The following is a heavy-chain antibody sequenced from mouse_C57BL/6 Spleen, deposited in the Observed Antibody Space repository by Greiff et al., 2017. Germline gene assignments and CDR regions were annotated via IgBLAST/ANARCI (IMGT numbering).Heavy chain of an antibody. CDR2: IYPGSGST. CDR3: ARRGYYLYAMDY. Sequence: VQLQQPGAELVKPGASVKMSCKASGYTFTSYWITWVKQRPGQGLEWIGDIYPGSGSTNYNEKFKSKATLTVDTSYSTAYMHLSSLTSEDSAVYYRARRGYYLYAMDYWGQGTSVTVSS. CDR1: GYTFTSYW. D-gene: IGHD5-5*01. V-gene: IGHV1-55*01. J-gene: IGHJ4*01.